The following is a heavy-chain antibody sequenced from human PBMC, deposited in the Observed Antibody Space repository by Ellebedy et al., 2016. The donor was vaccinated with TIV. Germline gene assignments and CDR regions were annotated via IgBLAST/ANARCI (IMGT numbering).Heavy chain of an antibody. J-gene: IGHJ4*02. D-gene: IGHD5-24*01. Sequence: GESLKISCAASGFTFSSYAMSWVRQAPGKGLEFVSSITAGGGSTYYADSVNGRFTISRDNSKNTLFLQMSSLRAEDTAIYYCARGMKDGFYLDYWGQGTLVTVSS. CDR2: ITAGGGST. V-gene: IGHV3-23*01. CDR3: ARGMKDGFYLDY. CDR1: GFTFSSYA.